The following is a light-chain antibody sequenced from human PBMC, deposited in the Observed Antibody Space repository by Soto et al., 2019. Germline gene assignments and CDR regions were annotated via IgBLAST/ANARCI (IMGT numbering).Light chain of an antibody. V-gene: IGKV3-20*01. CDR3: QQYGSSPPT. Sequence: EIVMTQSPATLSVSPGERATLSCRASQSVSSNLAWYQQKPGQAPRLLIYGASTRATDIPGRFSGSGSGTDFTLTITRLEPEDFAVYYCQQYGSSPPTFGPGTRVEIK. CDR2: GAS. J-gene: IGKJ1*01. CDR1: QSVSSN.